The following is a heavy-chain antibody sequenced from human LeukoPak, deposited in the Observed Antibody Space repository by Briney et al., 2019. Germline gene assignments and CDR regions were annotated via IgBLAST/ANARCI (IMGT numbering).Heavy chain of an antibody. D-gene: IGHD1-26*01. J-gene: IGHJ5*02. CDR1: GGSISSSSYY. CDR3: ARESGIVGATNWFDP. Sequence: SETLSLTCTVSGGSISSSSYYWSWIRQPPGKGLEWIGYIYYSGSTNYNPSLKSRVTISVDTSKNRFSLKLSSVTAADTAVYYCARESGIVGATNWFDPWGQGTLVTVSS. V-gene: IGHV4-61*01. CDR2: IYYSGST.